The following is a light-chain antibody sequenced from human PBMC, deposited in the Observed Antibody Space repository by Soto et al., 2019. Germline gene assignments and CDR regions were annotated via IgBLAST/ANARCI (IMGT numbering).Light chain of an antibody. CDR1: QGSSNC. V-gene: IGKV1-9*01. CDR2: AAS. CDR3: QQANSVPLT. Sequence: IQLTQSPSSLSASLGDRVTITCRASQGSSNCLAWYKQKPGKAPKLLIYAASNLQSGVPSRFIGSGSGTDFTLTISSLQPEDFATYYCQQANSVPLTFGCGTKVEI. J-gene: IGKJ4*01.